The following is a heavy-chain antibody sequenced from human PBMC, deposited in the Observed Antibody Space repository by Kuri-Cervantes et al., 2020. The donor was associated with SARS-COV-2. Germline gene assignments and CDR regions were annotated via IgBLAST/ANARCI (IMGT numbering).Heavy chain of an antibody. J-gene: IGHJ6*02. CDR2: VNPNSGGT. Sequence: ASVKVSCKASGYTFTSYNMHWVRQAPGQGLEWMGWVNPNSGGTEYAQKFQGRLTMTRDTSITTAYLELSRLRSDDTAVYYCARDRITIFGVVIPYYYYGMDVWGQGTTVTVSS. CDR3: ARDRITIFGVVIPYYYYGMDV. CDR1: GYTFTSYN. V-gene: IGHV1-2*02. D-gene: IGHD3-3*01.